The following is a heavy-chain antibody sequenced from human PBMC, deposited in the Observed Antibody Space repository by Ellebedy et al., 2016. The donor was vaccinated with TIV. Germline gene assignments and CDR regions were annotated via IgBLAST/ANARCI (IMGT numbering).Heavy chain of an antibody. D-gene: IGHD1-26*01. Sequence: SETLSLXXTVSGASISGSRYYWGWVRQSPGKGLEWIATIYSTGITYYHPSLKSRVTVSVDTPRNHFSLELNSVTASDTAVYFCALNTGLGGWGAGNPFDVWGQGTMVSVSS. J-gene: IGHJ3*01. CDR2: IYSTGIT. CDR1: GASISGSRYY. V-gene: IGHV4-39*02. CDR3: ALNTGLGGWGAGNPFDV.